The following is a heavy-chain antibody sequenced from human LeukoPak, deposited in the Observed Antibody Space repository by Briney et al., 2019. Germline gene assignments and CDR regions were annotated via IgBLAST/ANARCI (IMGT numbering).Heavy chain of an antibody. CDR2: ITGTGAYT. CDR1: GFTFSSYA. Sequence: GGSLRLSCAASGFTFSSYAMTWVRQAPGKGLEWVSAITGTGAYTNYADSVKGRFTISRDNSKNTLDLQMNSLRAEDTAVYYCARVMGRLVRNWYFDHWGRGTLVTVSS. D-gene: IGHD3-9*01. CDR3: ARVMGRLVRNWYFDH. J-gene: IGHJ2*01. V-gene: IGHV3-23*01.